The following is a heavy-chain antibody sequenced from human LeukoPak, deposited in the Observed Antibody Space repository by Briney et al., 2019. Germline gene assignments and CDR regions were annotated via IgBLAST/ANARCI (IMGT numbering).Heavy chain of an antibody. CDR2: ISDDGSRK. D-gene: IGHD2-8*02. CDR1: GFTFSNSG. Sequence: GGSLRLSCAASGFTFSNSGMNWVSQAPGTGLESMTFISDDGSRKYNVDSVKGRFTISRDNSKNTLYLQMNSLRVEHTALYYCAKDRSTPWSFDYRGQRTLVSVSS. V-gene: IGHV3-30*18. CDR3: AKDRSTPWSFDY. J-gene: IGHJ4*02.